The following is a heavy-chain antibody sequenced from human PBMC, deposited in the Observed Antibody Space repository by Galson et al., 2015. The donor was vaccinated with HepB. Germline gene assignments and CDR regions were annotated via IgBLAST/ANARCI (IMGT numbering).Heavy chain of an antibody. J-gene: IGHJ6*03. CDR1: GDSVSSNSAA. CDR3: ARAENYDFWSGYYTVHYYYYYMDV. Sequence: CAISGDSVSSNSAAWNWIRQSPSRGLEWLGRTYYRSKWYNDYAVSVKSRITINPDTSKNQFSLQLNSVTPEDTAVYYCARAENYDFWSGYYTVHYYYYYMDVWGKGTSVTVSS. D-gene: IGHD3-3*01. CDR2: TYYRSKWYN. V-gene: IGHV6-1*01.